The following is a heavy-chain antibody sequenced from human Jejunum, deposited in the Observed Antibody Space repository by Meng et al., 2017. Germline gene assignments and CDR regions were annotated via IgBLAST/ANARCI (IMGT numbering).Heavy chain of an antibody. CDR3: ARMDSAVHYFDY. D-gene: IGHD2-2*03. CDR1: GGSINSDGFT. CDR2: IYHTGSP. Sequence: QLQLQQSGSGLGKPSQTLSLTCAVSGGSINSDGFTWSWIRQPPGKGLEWIGYIYHTGSPYYNPSLKSRLTISVDKSVNQFSLKLSSVTAADTAVYYCARMDSAVHYFDYWGQGTLVTVSS. J-gene: IGHJ4*02. V-gene: IGHV4-30-2*01.